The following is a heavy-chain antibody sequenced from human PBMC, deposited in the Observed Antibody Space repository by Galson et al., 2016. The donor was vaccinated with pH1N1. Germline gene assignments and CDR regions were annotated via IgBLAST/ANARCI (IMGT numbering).Heavy chain of an antibody. CDR2: ITPDGVTT. J-gene: IGHJ4*02. CDR1: GFTFSTYW. D-gene: IGHD3-22*01. Sequence: SLRLSCAATGFTFSTYWMHWVRQVPGKGLVWVARITPDGVTTTYADSVGGRFTISRDNAKNTLYLQMTSLGVEDTAVYYCARVAYDTNSLWGQGILVTVSS. V-gene: IGHV3-74*01. CDR3: ARVAYDTNSL.